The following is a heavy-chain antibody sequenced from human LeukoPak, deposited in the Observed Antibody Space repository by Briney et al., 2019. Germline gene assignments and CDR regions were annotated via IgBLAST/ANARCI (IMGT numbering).Heavy chain of an antibody. Sequence: TGGSLRLSCAASGFTVSGNYMSWVRQAPGRGLEWVSVIYTGGNTYYADSVKGRFTISRDSSKNTLYLQMNSLRGEDTAVYYCARDSSGSDHFDNWGQGTLVTVSS. J-gene: IGHJ4*02. CDR3: ARDSSGSDHFDN. CDR2: IYTGGNT. CDR1: GFTVSGNY. D-gene: IGHD3-10*01. V-gene: IGHV3-66*01.